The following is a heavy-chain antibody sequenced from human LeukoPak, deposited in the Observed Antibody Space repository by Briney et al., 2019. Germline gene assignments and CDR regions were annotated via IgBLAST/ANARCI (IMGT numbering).Heavy chain of an antibody. CDR1: GFTFREYS. D-gene: IGHD2-15*01. J-gene: IGHJ5*02. V-gene: IGHV3-23*01. CDR2: IRSNGGDT. Sequence: HPGGSLRLSCAASGFTFREYSMSWVRQAPGKGLEWVSNIRSNGGDTYYTDSVKGRFTISRDNSKNTLYLEMNSLRAEDTAVYYCAKGGYTTWFDPWGQGTLVTVSS. CDR3: AKGGYTTWFDP.